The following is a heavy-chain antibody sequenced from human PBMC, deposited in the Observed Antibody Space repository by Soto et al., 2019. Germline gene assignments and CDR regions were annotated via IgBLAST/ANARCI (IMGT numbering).Heavy chain of an antibody. J-gene: IGHJ6*02. CDR3: VMVDNYVTPTPQDV. CDR1: GYIFVNYG. D-gene: IGHD3-16*01. CDR2: ISPYTVNT. V-gene: IGHV1-18*01. Sequence: QVPLVQSGDEVKKPGASVKVSCKASGYIFVNYGIAWVRQAPGQGLEWMGWISPYTVNTHSATKVQGRLTMTTDTSXSTADMDLGSLTSDDTAVYYCVMVDNYVTPTPQDVWGQGTTVTVSS.